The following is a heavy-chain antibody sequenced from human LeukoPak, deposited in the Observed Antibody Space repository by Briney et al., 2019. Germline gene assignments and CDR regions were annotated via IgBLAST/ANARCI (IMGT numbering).Heavy chain of an antibody. V-gene: IGHV1-69*13. J-gene: IGHJ3*02. CDR3: VRVRDGYNDAYDI. D-gene: IGHD5-24*01. CDR2: IIPIFGTA. Sequence: SVKVSCKASGGTFSSYAISWVRQAPGQGLEWMGGIIPIFGTANYAQKFQGRVTITADESTSTAYMELSSLRSEDTAVYYCVRVRDGYNDAYDIWGQGTMVTVPS. CDR1: GGTFSSYA.